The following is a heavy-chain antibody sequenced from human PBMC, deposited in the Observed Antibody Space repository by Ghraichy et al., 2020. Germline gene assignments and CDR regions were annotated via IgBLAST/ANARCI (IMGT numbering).Heavy chain of an antibody. V-gene: IGHV3-23*01. Sequence: GGSLRLSCAASGFTFSSYAMSWVRQAPGKGLEWVSTISGSGGYTYYADSVKGRFTISRDNSKNTLYLQMNSLRAEETAVYYCVKGWISVDYCTITSCYMGYGFDYWGQGTLVTVSS. D-gene: IGHD2-2*01. J-gene: IGHJ4*02. CDR2: ISGSGGYT. CDR3: VKGWISVDYCTITSCYMGYGFDY. CDR1: GFTFSSYA.